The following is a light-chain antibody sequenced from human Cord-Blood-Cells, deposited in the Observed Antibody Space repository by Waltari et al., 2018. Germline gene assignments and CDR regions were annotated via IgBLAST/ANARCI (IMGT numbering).Light chain of an antibody. CDR2: AAS. Sequence: DIQMTQSPSSLSASVGDRVTITCRASQVISNYLAWYQQKPGKVPKLLIYAASTLQSGAPSRFSGSGSGTDFTLTISSLQPEDVATYYCQKYNSAPPETFGQGTKVEIK. CDR3: QKYNSAPPET. CDR1: QVISNY. J-gene: IGKJ1*01. V-gene: IGKV1-27*01.